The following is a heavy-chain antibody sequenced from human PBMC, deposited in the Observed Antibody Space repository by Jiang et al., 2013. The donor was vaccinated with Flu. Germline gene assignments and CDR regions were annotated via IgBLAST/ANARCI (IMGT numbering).Heavy chain of an antibody. J-gene: IGHJ3*02. CDR2: INHSRST. V-gene: IGHV4-34*01. CDR1: GGSFSGYY. Sequence: LLKPSETLSLTCAVYGGSFSGYYWSWIRQPPGKGLEWIGEINHSRSTNYNPSLKSRVTISVDTSKNQFSLRLSSVTAADTAVYYCARGGLYTFRDAFDIWGQGDNGHRLF. D-gene: IGHD2-15*01. CDR3: ARGGLYTFRDAFDI.